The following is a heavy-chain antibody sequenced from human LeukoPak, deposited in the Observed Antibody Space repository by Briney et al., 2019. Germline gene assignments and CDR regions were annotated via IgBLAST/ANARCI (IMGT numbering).Heavy chain of an antibody. V-gene: IGHV1-69*05. CDR3: ARDLGGVPAANFGDYARFDY. Sequence: GASVKVSCKASGYTFTGYYMHWVRQAPGQGLEWMGWINPIFGTANYAQKFQGRVTITTDESTSTAYMELSSLRSEDTAVYYCARDLGGVPAANFGDYARFDYWGQGTLVTVSS. D-gene: IGHD2-2*01. J-gene: IGHJ4*02. CDR1: GYTFTGYY. CDR2: INPIFGTA.